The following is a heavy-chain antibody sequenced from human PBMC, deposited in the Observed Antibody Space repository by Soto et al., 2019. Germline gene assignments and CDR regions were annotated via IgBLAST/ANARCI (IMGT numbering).Heavy chain of an antibody. CDR3: ARVASIESHYFDY. J-gene: IGHJ4*02. D-gene: IGHD3-3*02. Sequence: PSXTLSLTCTVSGGSISSGDYYWSWIRQPPGKGLEWIGYIYYSGSTYYNPSLKSRVTISVDTSKNQFSLKLSSVTAADTAVYYCARVASIESHYFDYWGQGTLVTVSS. CDR2: IYYSGST. V-gene: IGHV4-30-4*02. CDR1: GGSISSGDYY.